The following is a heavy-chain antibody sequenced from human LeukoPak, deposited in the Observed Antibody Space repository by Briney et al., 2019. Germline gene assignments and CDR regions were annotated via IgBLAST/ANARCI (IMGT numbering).Heavy chain of an antibody. J-gene: IGHJ4*02. Sequence: SETLSLTCTVSPDSTTSNFWSWVRQPPGKGLEWIGEIHRSGSTNYNPSLQSRVTISVDRSKNQIALELSSVTAADTAVYYCAREIVGGFNPGAYWGQGTLVTVSS. CDR3: AREIVGGFNPGAY. D-gene: IGHD1-14*01. CDR2: IHRSGST. CDR1: PDSTTSNF. V-gene: IGHV4-4*02.